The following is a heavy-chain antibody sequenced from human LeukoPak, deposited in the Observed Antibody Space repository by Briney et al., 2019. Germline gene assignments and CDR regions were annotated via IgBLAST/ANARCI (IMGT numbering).Heavy chain of an antibody. CDR3: AKDGTYGPGWFDP. CDR2: ISNSDDNT. CDR1: GFTFSSYA. V-gene: IGHV3-23*01. J-gene: IGHJ5*02. D-gene: IGHD3-10*01. Sequence: GGSLRLSCAASGFTFSSYAMGWVRQAPGKGLEWVSTISNSDDNTYYADSVKGRFTISRDNSKNTLYLQMNSLRAEDTAVYYCAKDGTYGPGWFDPWGQGTLVTVSS.